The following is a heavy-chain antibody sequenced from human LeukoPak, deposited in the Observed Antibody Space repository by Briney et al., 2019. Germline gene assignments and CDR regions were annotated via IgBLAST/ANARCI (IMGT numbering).Heavy chain of an antibody. CDR1: GFNFNTYW. Sequence: GGSLRLSCAASGFNFNTYWMAWVRQAPAGKGLERVASISQDGCESYYADSVRGRFTISRDNAKNTLYLQMNSLRAEDTTMYYCTRLQSYFNSWGQGTLVTVSS. J-gene: IGHJ1*01. CDR2: ISQDGCES. D-gene: IGHD2/OR15-2a*01. CDR3: TRLQSYFNS. V-gene: IGHV3-7*01.